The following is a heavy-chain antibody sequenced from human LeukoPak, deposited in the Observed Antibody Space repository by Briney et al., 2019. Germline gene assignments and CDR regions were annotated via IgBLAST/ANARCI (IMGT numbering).Heavy chain of an antibody. CDR3: AKDGYGSGSYQFDY. V-gene: IGHV3-23*01. J-gene: IGHJ4*02. CDR2: ISGSGGST. CDR1: GFTFSSYA. Sequence: GGSLRLSCAASGFTFSSYAMSWVRQAPGKGLEWVSAISGSGGSTYYADSVKGRFTISRDNSKNTLYPQMNSLRAEDTAVYYCAKDGYGSGSYQFDYWGQGTLVTVSS. D-gene: IGHD3-10*01.